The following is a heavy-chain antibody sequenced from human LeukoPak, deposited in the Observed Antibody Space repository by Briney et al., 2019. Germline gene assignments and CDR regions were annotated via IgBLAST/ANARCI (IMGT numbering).Heavy chain of an antibody. V-gene: IGHV1-2*02. CDR2: INPNSGGT. CDR3: ARPSSGSYSSDAFDI. D-gene: IGHD1-26*01. Sequence: GASVSVSFTPSVYTFTDYYMHWVGQAPGQGGEGMGWINPNSGGTNYAQKFQGRVTMTRHTSISTAYMELSRLRSDDTAVYYCARPSSGSYSSDAFDIWGQGTMVTVSS. J-gene: IGHJ3*02. CDR1: VYTFTDYY.